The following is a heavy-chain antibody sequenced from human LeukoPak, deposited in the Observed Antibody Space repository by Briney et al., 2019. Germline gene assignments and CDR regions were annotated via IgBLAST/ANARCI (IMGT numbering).Heavy chain of an antibody. Sequence: SETLSLTCTVSGGSISSSSYYWGWIRQPPGKGLEWIGSIYYSGSTYYNPSLKSRVTISVDTSKNQFSLKLSSVTAADTAVYYCARSTLRFYYFDYWGQGTQVTVSS. CDR1: GGSISSSSYY. CDR2: IYYSGST. D-gene: IGHD4-17*01. CDR3: ARSTLRFYYFDY. J-gene: IGHJ4*02. V-gene: IGHV4-39*01.